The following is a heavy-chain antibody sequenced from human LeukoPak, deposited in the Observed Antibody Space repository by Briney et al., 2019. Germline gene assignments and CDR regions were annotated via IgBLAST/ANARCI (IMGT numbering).Heavy chain of an antibody. V-gene: IGHV4-39*01. CDR3: ARLFRGVGY. J-gene: IGHJ4*02. Sequence: SETLSLTCTVSGGSISGSDYYWGWIRQPPGKGLEWIGSIYYSGSTYYNSSLKSRVSVSVDTSRNQFSLKLSSVTAADTALYYCARLFRGVGYWGQGTLVTVSS. CDR1: GGSISGSDYY. D-gene: IGHD3-16*01. CDR2: IYYSGST.